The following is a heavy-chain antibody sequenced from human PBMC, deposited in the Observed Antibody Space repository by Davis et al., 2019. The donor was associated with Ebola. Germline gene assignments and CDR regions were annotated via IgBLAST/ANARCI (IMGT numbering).Heavy chain of an antibody. CDR2: INPSSGST. V-gene: IGHV1-46*01. CDR3: ARGGGVDSSSWFYYYYGMDV. J-gene: IGHJ6*02. Sequence: ASVKVSCKASGYTFTSYYMHWVRQAPGQGLEWMGMINPSSGSTSYAQNFQGRVTMTRDTSTTTVYMELSSLRSEDTAVYYCARGGGVDSSSWFYYYYGMDVWGQGTTVTVSS. D-gene: IGHD6-13*01. CDR1: GYTFTSYY.